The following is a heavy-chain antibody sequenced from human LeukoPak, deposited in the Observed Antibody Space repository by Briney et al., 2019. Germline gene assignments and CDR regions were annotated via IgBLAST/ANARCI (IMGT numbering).Heavy chain of an antibody. CDR2: ITLDGSDS. Sequence: GGSLRLSCAASGFPFSSYCMAWVRQAPGKGLEWVATITLDGSDSYYVDSVKGRFTVSRDNAKNSLYLQMNSLRVEDTAVFYCTTENWYVFENWGQGSLVTVSS. CDR3: TTENWYVFEN. D-gene: IGHD1-1*01. CDR1: GFPFSSYC. V-gene: IGHV3-7*04. J-gene: IGHJ4*02.